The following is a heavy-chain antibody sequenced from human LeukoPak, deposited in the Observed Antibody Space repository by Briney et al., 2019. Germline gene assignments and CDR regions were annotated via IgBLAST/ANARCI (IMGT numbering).Heavy chain of an antibody. V-gene: IGHV1-2*02. Sequence: ASVKVSCKASGYTFTGYYTHWVRQAPGQGLEWMGWINPNSGGTNYAQKFQGRVTMTRDTSISTAYMELSRLRSDDTAVYYCAKVGGDSGRGWDPADYWGQGTLVTVSS. CDR3: AKVGGDSGRGWDPADY. J-gene: IGHJ4*02. D-gene: IGHD4-17*01. CDR2: INPNSGGT. CDR1: GYTFTGYY.